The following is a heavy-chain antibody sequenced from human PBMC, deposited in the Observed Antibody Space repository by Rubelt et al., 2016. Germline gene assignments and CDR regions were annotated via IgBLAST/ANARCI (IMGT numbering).Heavy chain of an antibody. V-gene: IGHV4-34*01. CDR2: INRSGST. J-gene: IGHJ4*02. D-gene: IGHD6-13*01. CDR3: ASFSWSNHY. CDR1: GGSFSGYY. Sequence: QVQLQQWGAGLLKPSETLSLTCAVYGGSFSGYYWSWIRQPPGKGLEWIGEINRSGSTNYNPSLTSRVTISVDTAKKQFSLKLSSVTAADTAVYYCASFSWSNHYWGQGTLVTVSS.